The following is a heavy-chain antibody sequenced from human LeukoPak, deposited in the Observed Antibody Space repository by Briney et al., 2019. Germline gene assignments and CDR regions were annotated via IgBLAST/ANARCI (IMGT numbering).Heavy chain of an antibody. Sequence: GESLRLSCAASGFTFSSYSMNWVRQAPGKGLEWVSSISSSSSYIYYADSVKGRFTISRDNAKNSLYLQMNSLRAEDTAVYYCARLFRVVVPAANTHFDYWGQGTLVTVSS. CDR2: ISSSSSYI. D-gene: IGHD2-2*01. J-gene: IGHJ4*02. V-gene: IGHV3-21*01. CDR3: ARLFRVVVPAANTHFDY. CDR1: GFTFSSYS.